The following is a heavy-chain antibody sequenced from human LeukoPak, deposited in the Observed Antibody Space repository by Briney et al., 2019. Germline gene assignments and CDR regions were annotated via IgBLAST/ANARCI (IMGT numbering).Heavy chain of an antibody. CDR2: ISSSSSTI. CDR3: ARAEWLAIDH. J-gene: IGHJ4*02. V-gene: IGHV3-48*04. Sequence: GGSLRLSCAASGFTFSSYSMSWVRQAPGKGLEWVSYISSSSSTIYYADSVKGRFTISRDNAKNSLYLVTNSLRAEDTAVYYCARAEWLAIDHWGQGALVTVSS. D-gene: IGHD3-3*01. CDR1: GFTFSSYS.